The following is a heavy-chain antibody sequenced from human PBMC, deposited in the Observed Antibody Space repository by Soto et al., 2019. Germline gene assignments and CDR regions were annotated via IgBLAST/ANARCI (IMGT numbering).Heavy chain of an antibody. J-gene: IGHJ5*02. D-gene: IGHD1-7*01. CDR2: IIPIFGTA. Sequence: AASVKVSCKAAGGTFSSYAISCVRHAPGQGLEWMGGIIPIFGTANYAQKFQGRVTITADKSTSTAHMELSSLRSEDTAVYYCARGVTGTPEDWFDPWGQGTLVTVSS. V-gene: IGHV1-69*06. CDR3: ARGVTGTPEDWFDP. CDR1: GGTFSSYA.